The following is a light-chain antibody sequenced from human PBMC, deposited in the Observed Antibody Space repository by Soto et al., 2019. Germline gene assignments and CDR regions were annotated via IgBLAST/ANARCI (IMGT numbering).Light chain of an antibody. V-gene: IGKV1-33*01. CDR3: QQYDNLPRT. CDR1: QEISNY. Sequence: DIQMTQSLSSLSASVGDRVTITCQASQEISNYLNWYQKKPWKAPKLLIYDAANLETGVPSRFSGSGSGTDFTFPISSLQPEDMATYYCQQYDNLPRTFGQGTKVEIK. J-gene: IGKJ1*01. CDR2: DAA.